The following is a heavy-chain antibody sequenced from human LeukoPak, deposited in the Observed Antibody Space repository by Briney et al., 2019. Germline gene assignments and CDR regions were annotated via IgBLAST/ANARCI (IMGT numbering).Heavy chain of an antibody. Sequence: SGGSLRLSCAASGFTFSSYGMHWVRQAPGKGLEWVAFIRYDGSNKYYADSVKGRFTISRDNSKNTLYLQMNGLRTEDTAMYYCATDKTPMDVWGKGTTVIVSS. CDR2: IRYDGSNK. CDR1: GFTFSSYG. V-gene: IGHV3-30*02. J-gene: IGHJ6*03. CDR3: ATDKTPMDV.